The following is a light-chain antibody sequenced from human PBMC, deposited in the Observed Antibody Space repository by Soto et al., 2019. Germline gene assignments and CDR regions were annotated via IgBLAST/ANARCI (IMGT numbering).Light chain of an antibody. J-gene: IGKJ1*01. CDR2: DAS. CDR3: QQSYSTPRT. Sequence: DIQMTQSPSSLSASVGDTVTITCRASQSVSTYLNWYQQRPGKAPSLLIYDASTLQRGVPSRFSGSGSGTDFTLTISNLQSEDFATHYCQQSYSTPRTFGQGTKVEIK. CDR1: QSVSTY. V-gene: IGKV1-39*01.